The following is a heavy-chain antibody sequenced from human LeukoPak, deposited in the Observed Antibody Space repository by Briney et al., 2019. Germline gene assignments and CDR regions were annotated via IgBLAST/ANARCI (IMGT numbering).Heavy chain of an antibody. CDR1: GFSFSSYE. D-gene: IGHD6-13*01. CDR2: ISSSGSTI. J-gene: IGHJ4*02. CDR3: ARDQQQLVYFDY. V-gene: IGHV3-48*03. Sequence: GGSLRLSCAASGFSFSSYEMNWVRQAPGKGLEWVSYISSSGSTIYYADSVKGRFTISRDNSKSTLYLQMNSLRAEDTAVYYCARDQQQLVYFDYWGQGTLVTVSS.